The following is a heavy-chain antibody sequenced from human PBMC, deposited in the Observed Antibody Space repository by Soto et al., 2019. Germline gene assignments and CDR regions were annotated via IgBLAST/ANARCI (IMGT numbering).Heavy chain of an antibody. D-gene: IGHD6-6*01. V-gene: IGHV1-8*01. CDR2: MNPNSGNT. J-gene: IGHJ5*02. CDR1: GYTFTSYD. CDR3: ASGGGIAALNWFDP. Sequence: QVQLVQSGAVVKKSGASVKVSCKASGYTFTSYDINWVRQATGQGLEWMGWMNPNSGNTGYAQNFQGRVTMTRNTSISTAYIELRSLRSEDTAVYYCASGGGIAALNWFDPWGHRTLGNVSS.